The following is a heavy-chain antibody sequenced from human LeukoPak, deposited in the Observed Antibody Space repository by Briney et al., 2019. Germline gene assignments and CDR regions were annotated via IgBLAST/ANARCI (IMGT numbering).Heavy chain of an antibody. CDR2: ISAYNGNT. CDR3: ARDFVRDTAMVKESYYYYGMDV. Sequence: GASVKVSCKASGYTFTSYGISWVRQAPGQGLEWMGWISAYNGNTNYAQKLQGRVTMTTDTSTSTAYMELRSLRSDDTAVCYCARDFVRDTAMVKESYYYYGMDVWGQGTTVTVSS. CDR1: GYTFTSYG. V-gene: IGHV1-18*01. J-gene: IGHJ6*02. D-gene: IGHD5-18*01.